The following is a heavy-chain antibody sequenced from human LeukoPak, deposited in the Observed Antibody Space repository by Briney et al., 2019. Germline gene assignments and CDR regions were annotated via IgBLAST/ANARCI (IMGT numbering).Heavy chain of an antibody. V-gene: IGHV1-69*04. D-gene: IGHD6-19*01. J-gene: IGHJ2*01. CDR2: IIPILGIA. CDR1: GGTFSSYA. CDR3: ARPYYSSGFFEGDWYFDL. Sequence: SVKVSCKASGGTFSSYAISWVRQAPGQGLEWMGRIIPILGIANNAQKFQGRVTITADKSTSTAYMELSSLRSEDTAVYFCARPYYSSGFFEGDWYFDLWGRGTLVTVSS.